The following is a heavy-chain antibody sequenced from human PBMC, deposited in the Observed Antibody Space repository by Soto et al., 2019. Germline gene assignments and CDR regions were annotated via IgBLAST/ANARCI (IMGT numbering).Heavy chain of an antibody. V-gene: IGHV4-4*07. J-gene: IGHJ4*02. CDR1: GGSIRGYY. Sequence: SATLSLTCTVSGGSIRGYYWSWIRQPAGMGLEWIGRMHTSGSTNYNPSLKSRVTISVDMSKNQISLKLTSVTAADTALYYCVRASMPKALFASWGQGPLVTVSS. CDR2: MHTSGST. D-gene: IGHD2-2*01. CDR3: VRASMPKALFAS.